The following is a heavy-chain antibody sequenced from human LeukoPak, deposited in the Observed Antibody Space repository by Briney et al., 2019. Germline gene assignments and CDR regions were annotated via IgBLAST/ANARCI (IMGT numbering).Heavy chain of an antibody. J-gene: IGHJ4*02. Sequence: PGGSLRLSCAASGFTFSSYPMTWVRQAPGKGPEWVSFISDSGDITYYADSVKGRFTISRDNSKNTLYLQMNSLRAEDTAVYYCAKNTQYSGYYDCWGQGTLVAVSS. CDR3: AKNTQYSGYYDC. CDR1: GFTFSSYP. D-gene: IGHD6-6*01. CDR2: ISDSGDIT. V-gene: IGHV3-23*01.